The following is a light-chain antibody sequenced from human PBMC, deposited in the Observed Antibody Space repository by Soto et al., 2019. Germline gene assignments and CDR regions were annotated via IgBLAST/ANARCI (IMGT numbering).Light chain of an antibody. J-gene: IGKJ3*01. Sequence: EIVMTQSPATLSVSPGERATLSCRASQSVSSNLAWYQQKPGQAPRLLIYGASTRDTGIPARFSGSGSGTEFTLTISSLQFEDFAVYYCQQYNNWTPGVTFGPGTKVDIK. CDR3: QQYNNWTPGVT. CDR1: QSVSSN. CDR2: GAS. V-gene: IGKV3-15*01.